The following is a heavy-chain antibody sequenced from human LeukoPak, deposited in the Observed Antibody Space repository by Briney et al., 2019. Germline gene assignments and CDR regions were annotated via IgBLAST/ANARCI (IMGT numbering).Heavy chain of an antibody. CDR3: AKKRGDYYDSSGYYDDY. V-gene: IGHV3-23*01. Sequence: GGSLRLSCAASGFTFSSYAMSWVRQAPGKGLEWVSAISGSGGSTYYADSVKGRFTISRDNSKNTLYLQMNSLRAEDTTVYYCAKKRGDYYDSSGYYDDYWGQGTLVTVSS. D-gene: IGHD3-22*01. CDR2: ISGSGGST. J-gene: IGHJ4*02. CDR1: GFTFSSYA.